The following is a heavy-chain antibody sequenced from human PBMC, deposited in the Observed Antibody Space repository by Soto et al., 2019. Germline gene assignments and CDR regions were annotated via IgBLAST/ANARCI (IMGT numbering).Heavy chain of an antibody. Sequence: QVQLVESGGGVVQPGRSLRLSCAASGFTFSSYGMHWVRQAPGKGLEWVAVIWYDGSNKYYADSVKGRFTISRDNSKNTLYLQMNSLRAEDTAVYYCARDPSWAYYYGSGSYYNKHYYFDYWGQGTLVTVSS. CDR1: GFTFSSYG. CDR3: ARDPSWAYYYGSGSYYNKHYYFDY. CDR2: IWYDGSNK. D-gene: IGHD3-10*01. V-gene: IGHV3-33*01. J-gene: IGHJ4*02.